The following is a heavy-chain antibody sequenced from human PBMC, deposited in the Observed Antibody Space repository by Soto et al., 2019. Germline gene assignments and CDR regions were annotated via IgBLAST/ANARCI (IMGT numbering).Heavy chain of an antibody. J-gene: IGHJ4*01. V-gene: IGHV1-8*01. D-gene: IGHD3-10*01. CDR2: MVPDSGRT. CDR1: GYTFLNHD. Sequence: ASVKVSCKASGYTFLNHDINWVRQAPGQGLEWMGWMVPDSGRTGYAKKYQGRVTMTRNTSTSTAYMELNSLTNEDTAVYYCARGDRFGFGVDYWG. CDR3: ARGDRFGFGVDY.